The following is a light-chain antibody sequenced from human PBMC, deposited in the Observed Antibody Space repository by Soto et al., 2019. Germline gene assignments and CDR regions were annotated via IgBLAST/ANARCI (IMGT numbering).Light chain of an antibody. J-gene: IGKJ4*01. CDR2: DAS. CDR1: RSVSTNY. Sequence: EIVLTQSPATLSLSPGERATLSCGASRSVSTNYLAWYQQKPGLAPRLLIYDASSRATGISDRFSGSGSGTEFTLTISSLQSEDFAVYYCEQYNNWPHAFGGGTKVDIK. V-gene: IGKV3D-20*01. CDR3: EQYNNWPHA.